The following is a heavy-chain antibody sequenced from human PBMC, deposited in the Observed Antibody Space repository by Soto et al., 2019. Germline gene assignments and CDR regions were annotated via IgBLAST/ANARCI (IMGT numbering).Heavy chain of an antibody. D-gene: IGHD2-15*01. V-gene: IGHV1-2*02. CDR3: AADRWSTAY. Sequence: QVQLVQSGAEVKKPGASVKVSCKVSAYTFTDSYMHWVRQAPGQGLEWMGRINPNSGGTDYAQKFQGRVTMTRDTSTSTAYMELSRLTSDDTAVYFCAADRWSTAYWGQGTLVTVS. CDR2: INPNSGGT. CDR1: AYTFTDSY. J-gene: IGHJ4*02.